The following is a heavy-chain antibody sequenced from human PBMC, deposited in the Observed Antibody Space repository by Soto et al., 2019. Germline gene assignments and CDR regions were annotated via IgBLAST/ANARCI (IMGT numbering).Heavy chain of an antibody. D-gene: IGHD6-19*01. Sequence: QVQLVQSGAEVKKPGASVKVSCKASGYTFTGYYMHWVRQAPGQGLEWMGWINPNSGGTNYAQKFQGWVTMTRDTSISTAYMELSRLRSDDTAVYYCARGNRALGSSGFYNWFDPWGQGTLVTVSS. V-gene: IGHV1-2*04. CDR1: GYTFTGYY. CDR2: INPNSGGT. J-gene: IGHJ5*02. CDR3: ARGNRALGSSGFYNWFDP.